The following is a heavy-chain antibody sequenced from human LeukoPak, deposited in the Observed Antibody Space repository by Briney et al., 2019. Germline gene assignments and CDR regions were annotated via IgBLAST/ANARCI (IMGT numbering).Heavy chain of an antibody. CDR2: ISSYNGNT. J-gene: IGHJ4*02. Sequence: VSVKVSCKASGYTFTSYGISWVRQAPGQGLEWMGWISSYNGNTNYAQKLQGRVTMARDTSISTAYMELSRLTSDDTAVYYCATQRGSYLWGTDFDYWGQGTLVTVSS. CDR3: ATQRGSYLWGTDFDY. V-gene: IGHV1-18*01. CDR1: GYTFTSYG. D-gene: IGHD3-16*01.